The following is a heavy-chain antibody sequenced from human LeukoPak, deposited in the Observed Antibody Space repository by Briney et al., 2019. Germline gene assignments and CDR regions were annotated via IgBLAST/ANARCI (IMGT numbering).Heavy chain of an antibody. CDR1: GGSISTY. CDR2: IYYSGSA. CDR3: ASTPVNCSSTGCYVRWFDP. D-gene: IGHD2-2*01. V-gene: IGHV4-59*12. Sequence: TASETLSLICTVSGGSISTYWSWIRQPPGKGLEWIGYIYYSGSANYNPSLKSRVTISVDTSKNQFSLKLSSVTAADTAVYYCASTPVNCSSTGCYVRWFDPWGQGTLVTVSS. J-gene: IGHJ5*02.